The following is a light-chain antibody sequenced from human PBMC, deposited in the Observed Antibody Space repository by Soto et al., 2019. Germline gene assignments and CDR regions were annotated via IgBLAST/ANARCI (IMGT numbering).Light chain of an antibody. CDR2: AAS. Sequence: DIQMTQSPSTLSASVGDRVTITCRASQSIRGYLNWYQHKPGTAPKLLIFAASRLQTGVPLRFSGSGSGTNFTLTISNLHPEDFATYYCQQSYSTPVTFGQGPKVDI. J-gene: IGKJ1*01. CDR1: QSIRGY. CDR3: QQSYSTPVT. V-gene: IGKV1-39*01.